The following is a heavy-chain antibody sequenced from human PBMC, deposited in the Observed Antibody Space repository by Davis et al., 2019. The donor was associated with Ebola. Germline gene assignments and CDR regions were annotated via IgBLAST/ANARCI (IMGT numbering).Heavy chain of an antibody. CDR1: GGSISSGGYS. V-gene: IGHV4-30-2*01. J-gene: IGHJ6*02. Sequence: SETLSLTCAVSGGSISSGGYSWSWIRQPPGKGLEWIGSIYHSGSTYYNPSLKSRVTISVDRSKNHFPLKLSSVTAADTAVYYCAREYYYYGMDVWGQGTTVTVSS. CDR3: AREYYYYGMDV. CDR2: IYHSGST.